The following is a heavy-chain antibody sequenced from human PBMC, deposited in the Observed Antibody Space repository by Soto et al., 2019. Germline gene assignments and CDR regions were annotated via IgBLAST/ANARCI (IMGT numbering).Heavy chain of an antibody. Sequence: GALRLSCTASGFTFGDYAMSWFRQAPGKGLEWVAVVSHDGRNTHYADSVKGRFTISRDSSKNTVSLEMTSLRAEDTAVYYCAKGGRQWLVTSDFNYWGQGALVTVSS. CDR3: AKGGRQWLVTSDFNY. V-gene: IGHV3-30-3*02. D-gene: IGHD6-19*01. J-gene: IGHJ4*02. CDR2: VSHDGRNT. CDR1: GFTFGDYA.